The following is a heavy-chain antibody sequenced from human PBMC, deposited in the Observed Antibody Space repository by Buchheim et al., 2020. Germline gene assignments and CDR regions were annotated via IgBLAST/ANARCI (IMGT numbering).Heavy chain of an antibody. CDR3: AKASVVVTAIPDY. J-gene: IGHJ4*02. CDR1: GFTFSSYG. V-gene: IGHV3-30*18. D-gene: IGHD2-21*02. Sequence: QVQLVESGGGVVQPGRSLRLSCAASGFTFSSYGMHWVRQAPGKGLEWVAVISYDGSNKYYADSVKGRSTISRDNSKNTLYLQMNSQRAEDTAVYYCAKASVVVTAIPDYWGQGTL. CDR2: ISYDGSNK.